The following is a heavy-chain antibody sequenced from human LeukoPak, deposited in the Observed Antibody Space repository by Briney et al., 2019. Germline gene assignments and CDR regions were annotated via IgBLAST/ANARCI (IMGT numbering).Heavy chain of an antibody. V-gene: IGHV3-49*04. CDR2: IRSKAYGGTT. CDR3: VWSGYYYYYYGMDV. D-gene: IGHD3-3*01. Sequence: PGGSLRLSCTASGSTFGDYAMSWVRQAPGKGLEWVGFIRSKAYGGTTEYAASVKGRFTISRDDSKSIAYLQMNSLKTEDTAAYYCVWSGYYYYYYGMDVWGQGTTVTVSS. CDR1: GSTFGDYA. J-gene: IGHJ6*02.